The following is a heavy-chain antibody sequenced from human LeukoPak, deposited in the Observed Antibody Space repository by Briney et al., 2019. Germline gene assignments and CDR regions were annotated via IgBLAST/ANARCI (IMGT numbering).Heavy chain of an antibody. Sequence: GESLRISCKGSGYSFTTYWISWVRQMPGKGLEWIGRIDPSDSYTKYNPSFQGHVTISADKSISTAYLQWGSLTASDSAMYYCASMIRGYYAMDVWGQGTPVTVSS. D-gene: IGHD3-10*01. J-gene: IGHJ6*02. CDR2: IDPSDSYT. CDR3: ASMIRGYYAMDV. V-gene: IGHV5-10-1*01. CDR1: GYSFTTYW.